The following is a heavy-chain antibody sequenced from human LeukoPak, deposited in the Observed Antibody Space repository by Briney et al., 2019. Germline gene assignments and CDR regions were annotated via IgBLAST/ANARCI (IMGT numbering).Heavy chain of an antibody. V-gene: IGHV3-23*01. J-gene: IGHJ4*02. Sequence: GGSLRLSCAASGFTFSSYAMSWVRQAPGKGLEWVSAISGSGGSTYYADSVKGRFTISRDDSKDTLYLQMNSLRAEDTAVYYCARASQWLAFDYWGQGTLVTVSS. D-gene: IGHD6-19*01. CDR1: GFTFSSYA. CDR3: ARASQWLAFDY. CDR2: ISGSGGST.